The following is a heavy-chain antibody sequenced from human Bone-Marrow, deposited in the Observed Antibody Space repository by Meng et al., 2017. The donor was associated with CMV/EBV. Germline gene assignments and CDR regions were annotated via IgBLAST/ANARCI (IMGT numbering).Heavy chain of an antibody. D-gene: IGHD6-6*01. CDR1: GGTFSSYA. Sequence: SVKVSCKASGGTFSSYAISWVRQAPGQGLEWMGGIIPIFGTANYAQKFQGRVTITTDESTSTAYMELSSLRSEDTAVYYCARRLTAARPRAKVWYYGMDVWGQGTTVTVSS. CDR3: ARRLTAARPRAKVWYYGMDV. J-gene: IGHJ6*02. CDR2: IIPIFGTA. V-gene: IGHV1-69*05.